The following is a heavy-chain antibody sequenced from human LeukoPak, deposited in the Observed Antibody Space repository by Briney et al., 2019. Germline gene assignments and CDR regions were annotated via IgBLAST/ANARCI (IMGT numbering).Heavy chain of an antibody. Sequence: ASVTVSCKASGYTFTSYGISWVRQAPGQGLEWMGWISAYNGNTNYAQKLQGRVTMTTDTSTSTAYMELRSLRSDDTAVYYCARDALIAVAADFDYWGQGTLVTVSS. CDR1: GYTFTSYG. CDR3: ARDALIAVAADFDY. D-gene: IGHD6-19*01. J-gene: IGHJ4*02. V-gene: IGHV1-18*01. CDR2: ISAYNGNT.